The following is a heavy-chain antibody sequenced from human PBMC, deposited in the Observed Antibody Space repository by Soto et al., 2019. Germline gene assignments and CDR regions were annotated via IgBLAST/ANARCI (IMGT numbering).Heavy chain of an antibody. Sequence: ASVKVSCKASGYTFTDYYLHWVRQAPGQGLEWMGWINANSGGTNFAQKFQGRVTMTRDTSIDTAYMDLNRLRSDDTAVYFCARSLMISESGMDVGGQGTTVTVSS. CDR2: INANSGGT. V-gene: IGHV1-2*02. D-gene: IGHD3-16*01. J-gene: IGHJ6*02. CDR3: ARSLMISESGMDV. CDR1: GYTFTDYY.